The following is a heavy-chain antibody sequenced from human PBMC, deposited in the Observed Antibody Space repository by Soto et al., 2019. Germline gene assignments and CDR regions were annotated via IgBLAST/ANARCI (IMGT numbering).Heavy chain of an antibody. D-gene: IGHD4-17*01. J-gene: IGHJ1*01. V-gene: IGHV1-18*01. CDR1: GYTFTRYG. Sequence: QVLLVQSGAEVKKPGASVKVSCKASGYTFTRYGISWVRQAPGQGLEWMGWITPLKGDTQHSQKFQGRVTATTDTSTNTAYLEMRGLTSDDTAVYYCTKDSGARPEYLQDWGQGTLVTVSS. CDR2: ITPLKGDT. CDR3: TKDSGARPEYLQD.